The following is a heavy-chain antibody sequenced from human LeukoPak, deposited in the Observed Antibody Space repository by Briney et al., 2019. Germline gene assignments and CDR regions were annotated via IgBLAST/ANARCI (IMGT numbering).Heavy chain of an antibody. CDR1: GYRFTTYW. Sequence: GESLKISCVGSGYRFTTYWIAWVGQMPGKVLEWMGIIYPGDSDTRYSPSFQGQVTISADKSTSTAYLQWSSLKASDTAMYYCATGYGSGRGAFDIWGQGTMVTVSS. CDR3: ATGYGSGRGAFDI. V-gene: IGHV5-51*01. J-gene: IGHJ3*02. D-gene: IGHD6-19*01. CDR2: IYPGDSDT.